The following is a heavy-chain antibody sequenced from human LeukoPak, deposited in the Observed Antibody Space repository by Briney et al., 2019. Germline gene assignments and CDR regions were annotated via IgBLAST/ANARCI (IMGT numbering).Heavy chain of an antibody. V-gene: IGHV1-46*01. CDR2: INPSGGAT. Sequence: GASVNVSCKASGYTFTTYYMHWVRQAPGQGLVWMGLINPSGGATRYAQKFQSRVTMTRDTSTSTVYMELSSLRSEDTAVYYCASGYKTVSVFDHWGQGTLVTVSS. D-gene: IGHD5-24*01. CDR1: GYTFTTYY. CDR3: ASGYKTVSVFDH. J-gene: IGHJ4*02.